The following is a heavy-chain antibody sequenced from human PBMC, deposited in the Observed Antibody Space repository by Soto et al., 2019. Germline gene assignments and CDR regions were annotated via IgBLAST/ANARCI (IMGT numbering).Heavy chain of an antibody. CDR1: GFTFSNAW. Sequence: GGSLRLSCAASGFTFSNAWMNWVRQAPGKGLEWVGRIKSKTDGGTTDYAAPVKGRFTISRDDSKNTLYLQMNSLKTEDTAVYYCTTEYFLRDYYDSSGYLDVGDAFDIWGQGTMVTVSS. V-gene: IGHV3-15*07. D-gene: IGHD3-22*01. J-gene: IGHJ3*02. CDR3: TTEYFLRDYYDSSGYLDVGDAFDI. CDR2: IKSKTDGGTT.